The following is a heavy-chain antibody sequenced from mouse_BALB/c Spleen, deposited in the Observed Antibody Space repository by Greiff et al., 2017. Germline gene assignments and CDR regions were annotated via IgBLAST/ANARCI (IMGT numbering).Heavy chain of an antibody. V-gene: IGHV5-9-4*01. Sequence: EVKLVESGGGLVKPGGSLKLSCAASGFTFSSYAMSWVRQSPEKRLEWVAEISSGGSYTYYPDTVTGRFTISRDNAKNTLYLEMSSLRSEDTAMYYCARSTMITEGFAYWGQGTLVTVSA. CDR2: ISSGGSYT. J-gene: IGHJ3*01. D-gene: IGHD2-4*01. CDR1: GFTFSSYA. CDR3: ARSTMITEGFAY.